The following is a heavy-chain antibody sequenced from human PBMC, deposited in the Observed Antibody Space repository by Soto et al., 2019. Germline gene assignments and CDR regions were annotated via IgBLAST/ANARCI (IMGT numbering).Heavy chain of an antibody. J-gene: IGHJ5*02. CDR2: IYYSGST. V-gene: IGHV4-31*02. CDR3: ARAPAP. CDR1: GGSISSGGYY. Sequence: QVQLQESGPGLVKPSQTLSLTCTVSGGSISSGGYYWSWIRQHPGKGLEWIGYIYYSGSTYYNPSPKGRFTVSGDQSKNLFSLKLSSVSAANPAVYYCARAPAPWGQGTLVTFSS.